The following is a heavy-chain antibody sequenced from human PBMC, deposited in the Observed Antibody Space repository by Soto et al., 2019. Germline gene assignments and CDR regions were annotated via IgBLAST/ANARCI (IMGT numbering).Heavy chain of an antibody. V-gene: IGHV4-59*08. J-gene: IGHJ6*03. D-gene: IGHD2-2*01. Sequence: QVQLQESGPGLVKPSETLSLTCTVSGGSISSYYWSWIRQPPGKGLEWIGYIYYSGSTNYNPSLKSRATIAVDTSKNQFSLKLSSVTAADTAVYYCARSRRVVPAAIVGWGQTENYYYYYMDVWGKGTTVTVSS. CDR2: IYYSGST. CDR3: ARSRRVVPAAIVGWGQTENYYYYYMDV. CDR1: GGSISSYY.